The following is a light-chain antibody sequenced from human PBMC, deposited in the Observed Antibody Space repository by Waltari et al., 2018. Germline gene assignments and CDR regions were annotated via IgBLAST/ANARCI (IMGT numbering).Light chain of an antibody. J-gene: IGKJ3*01. Sequence: TVLTRSPGTLSLSPGDSATLSCRVSQTVSSSYLAWYQQKPGQAPRLLIYGASSRATGIPDRFSGSGSGTDFTLTISRLEPEDFAVYYCQQYGSSQFTFGPGTKVDIK. V-gene: IGKV3-20*01. CDR1: QTVSSSY. CDR3: QQYGSSQFT. CDR2: GAS.